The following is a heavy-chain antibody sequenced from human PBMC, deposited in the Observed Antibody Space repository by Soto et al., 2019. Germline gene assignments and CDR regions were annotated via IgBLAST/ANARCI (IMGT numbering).Heavy chain of an antibody. D-gene: IGHD3-10*01. CDR1: GLTYSSYT. CDR2: FSCSGGST. J-gene: IGHJ5*02. CDR3: AKGRDRITMVRGVLFSP. V-gene: IGHV3-23*01. Sequence: WGSLRLSCAASGLTYSSYTMRWVRQAPGKGLEWVSAFSCSGGSTYYSDSVKGRFTISRDNSKNSLYLQMNSLRAEDTAVYYCAKGRDRITMVRGVLFSPWGKGSLVTISS.